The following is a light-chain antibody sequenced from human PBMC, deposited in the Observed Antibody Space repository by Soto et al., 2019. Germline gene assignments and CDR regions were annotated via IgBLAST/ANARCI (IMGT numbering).Light chain of an antibody. V-gene: IGKV1-33*01. CDR3: QHYHTLPPELT. J-gene: IGKJ5*01. CDR1: EDINNY. CDR2: DAS. Sequence: DIRLTQSPSALSASVGDRVTITCQASEDINNYLNWYQQKPGKAPKLLIYDASDLETGVPSRFSGSVSGSDFTFTINNVQPEDVATYFCQHYHTLPPELTFGQGTRLEI.